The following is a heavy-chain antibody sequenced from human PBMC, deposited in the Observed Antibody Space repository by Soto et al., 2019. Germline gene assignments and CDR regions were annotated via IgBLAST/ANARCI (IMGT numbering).Heavy chain of an antibody. CDR2: LIPIFGTA. V-gene: IGHV1-69*12. CDR1: GGTFSSYA. Sequence: QVQLVQSGAEVKKPGSSVKVSCKASGGTFSSYAISWVRQAPGQGLEWMGGLIPIFGTANYAQKFQGRVTITAAESKSTDYMELSSLRSEDTAVYSCAREALRIYGRDVGGHGTTVTVSS. D-gene: IGHD4-17*01. CDR3: AREALRIYGRDV. J-gene: IGHJ6*02.